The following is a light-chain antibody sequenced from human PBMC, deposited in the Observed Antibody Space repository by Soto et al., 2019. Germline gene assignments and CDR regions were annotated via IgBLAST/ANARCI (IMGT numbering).Light chain of an antibody. CDR2: EVY. Sequence: QSVLTQPPSASGSPGQSVTISCTGTSSDVGGYNYVSWYQKHPGKAPILLIYEVYRRPSGVPNRFSGSKSGNRASLTVSGLQAEDEADYYCSSYAGYNNFVFGTGTKVTVL. CDR3: SSYAGYNNFV. J-gene: IGLJ1*01. V-gene: IGLV2-8*01. CDR1: SSDVGGYNY.